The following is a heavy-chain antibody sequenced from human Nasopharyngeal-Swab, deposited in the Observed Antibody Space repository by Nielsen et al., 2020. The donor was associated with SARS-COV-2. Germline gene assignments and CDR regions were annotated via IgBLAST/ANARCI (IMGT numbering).Heavy chain of an antibody. J-gene: IGHJ6*02. CDR2: ISSSSSYI. CDR1: GFTFSSYS. CDR3: ARTAAASENGMDV. Sequence: GGSLRLSCAASGFTFSSYSMNWVRQAPGKGLEWVSSISSSSSYIYYAASVKGRFTITRDNAKNSLYLQMNSLRAEDTAVYYCARTAAASENGMDVWGQGTTVTVSS. D-gene: IGHD2-2*01. V-gene: IGHV3-21*01.